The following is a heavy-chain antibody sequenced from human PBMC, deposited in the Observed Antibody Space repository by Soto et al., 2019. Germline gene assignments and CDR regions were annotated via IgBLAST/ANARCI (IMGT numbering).Heavy chain of an antibody. V-gene: IGHV1-18*01. J-gene: IGHJ4*02. D-gene: IGHD3-16*02. CDR3: AREPPVRVIEREGFFEY. CDR1: GYTFSSYG. Sequence: QVQLVQSGAEVKNPGASVKVSCKASGYTFSSYGISWVRQAPGQGLEWMGWISPYNGNTHYTEKLQGRLTMTTDTSTVTAYMELRSLRSDDTAVYYCAREPPVRVIEREGFFEYWGQGTLVAVSS. CDR2: ISPYNGNT.